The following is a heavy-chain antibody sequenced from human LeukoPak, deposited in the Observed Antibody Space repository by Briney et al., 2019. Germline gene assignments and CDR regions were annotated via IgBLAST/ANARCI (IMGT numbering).Heavy chain of an antibody. J-gene: IGHJ4*02. CDR2: IYTSGST. V-gene: IGHV4-4*07. D-gene: IGHD6-13*01. CDR3: ARDVVAAAGSWDY. CDR1: GDSISSFY. Sequence: SETLSLTCTVSGDSISSFYWSWIRQPAGKGLEWIGRIYTSGSTNYNPSLKSRVTMSVDTSKNQFSLNLSSVTAADTAVYYCARDVVAAAGSWDYWGQGTLVTVSS.